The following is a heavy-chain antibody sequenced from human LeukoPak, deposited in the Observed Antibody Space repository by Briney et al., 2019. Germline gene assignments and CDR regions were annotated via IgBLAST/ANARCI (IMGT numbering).Heavy chain of an antibody. V-gene: IGHV4-34*01. CDR3: ATGRVAVAGTPHWYFDL. CDR2: INHSGST. Sequence: SSETLSLTCAVYGGSFSGYYWSWIRQPPGKGLEWIGEINHSGSTNYNPSLKSRVTISVDTSKNQFSLKLSSVAAADTAVYYCATGRVAVAGTPHWYFDLRGRGTLVTVSS. J-gene: IGHJ2*01. D-gene: IGHD6-19*01. CDR1: GGSFSGYY.